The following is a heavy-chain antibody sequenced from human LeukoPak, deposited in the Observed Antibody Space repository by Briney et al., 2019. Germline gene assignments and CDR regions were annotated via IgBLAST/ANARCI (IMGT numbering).Heavy chain of an antibody. CDR2: IYYSGST. CDR1: GGSISSYY. D-gene: IGHD6-19*01. CDR3: ARASKISRRIAVAGTLIPPIYFDY. V-gene: IGHV4-59*01. J-gene: IGHJ4*02. Sequence: PSETLSLTCTVSGGSISSYYWSWIRQPPGKGLEWIGYIYYSGSTNYNPSLKSRVTISVDTSKNQFSLKLSSVTAADTAVYYCARASKISRRIAVAGTLIPPIYFDYWGQGTLVTVSS.